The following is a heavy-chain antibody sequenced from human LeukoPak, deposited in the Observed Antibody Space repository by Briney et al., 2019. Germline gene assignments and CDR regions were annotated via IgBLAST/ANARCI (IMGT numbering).Heavy chain of an antibody. CDR2: IKQDGSEK. D-gene: IGHD3-10*01. V-gene: IGHV3-7*01. CDR3: ARVWFGDLGYYYMDV. CDR1: GFNFNTYW. J-gene: IGHJ6*03. Sequence: PGGSLRLSCAASGFNFNTYWMSWVRQAPGKGLEWVANIKQDGSEKFYVDSMKGRFTISRDNSKNSLYLQMNSLRAEDTAVYYCARVWFGDLGYYYMDVWGKGTTVTISS.